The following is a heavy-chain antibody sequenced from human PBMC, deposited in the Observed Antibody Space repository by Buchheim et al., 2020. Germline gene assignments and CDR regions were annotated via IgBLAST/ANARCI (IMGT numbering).Heavy chain of an antibody. V-gene: IGHV3-30*18. D-gene: IGHD3-3*01. J-gene: IGHJ3*02. CDR2: ISYDGSNK. CDR1: GFTFSSYG. Sequence: QVQLVESGGGVVQPGRSLRLSCAASGFTFSSYGMHWVRQAPGKGLEWVAVISYDGSNKYYADSVKGRFTISRDNSKNTLYLQMNILRAEDTAVYYCAKDWTRYRTIFGSPDIWGQGT. CDR3: AKDWTRYRTIFGSPDI.